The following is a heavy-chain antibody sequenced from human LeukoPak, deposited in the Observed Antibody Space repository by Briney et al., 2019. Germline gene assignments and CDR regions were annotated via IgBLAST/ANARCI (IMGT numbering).Heavy chain of an antibody. CDR1: AFTFSNHW. Sequence: GGSLRLSCAASAFTFSNHWMHWVRQAPGKGLEWVSRINSDGTTTNYADSVKGRFTISRDNAKNTLYLQMNTLRVEDTAVYYCARAGWYRWDYWGQGTLVTVSS. CDR2: INSDGTTT. CDR3: ARAGWYRWDY. V-gene: IGHV3-74*01. D-gene: IGHD6-19*01. J-gene: IGHJ4*02.